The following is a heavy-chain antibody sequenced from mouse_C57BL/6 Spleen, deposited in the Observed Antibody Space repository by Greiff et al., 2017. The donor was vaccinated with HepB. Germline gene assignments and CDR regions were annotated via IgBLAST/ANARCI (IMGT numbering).Heavy chain of an antibody. J-gene: IGHJ4*01. V-gene: IGHV1-53*01. Sequence: VQLQQPGAELVMPGASVKLSCKASGYTFTSYWMHWVKQRPGQGLEWIGNINPSNGGTNYNEKFKSKTTLTVDKSSSTAYIQLSSLTSEDSAVYYCARIFRIPPRNYAMDYWGQGTSVTVSS. CDR1: GYTFTSYW. CDR3: ARIFRIPPRNYAMDY. CDR2: INPSNGGT.